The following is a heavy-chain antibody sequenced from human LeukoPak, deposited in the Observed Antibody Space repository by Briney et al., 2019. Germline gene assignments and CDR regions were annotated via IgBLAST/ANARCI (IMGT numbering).Heavy chain of an antibody. Sequence: GGSLRLSCAASGFTFSSYGMHWVRQAPGKGLEWVANIKQDGSEKYYVDSVKGRFTISRDNAKNSLYLQMNSLRAEDTAVYYCATYSILNAREFRYWGQGTLVTVTS. CDR1: GFTFSSYG. V-gene: IGHV3-7*01. CDR2: IKQDGSEK. J-gene: IGHJ1*01. CDR3: ATYSILNAREFRY. D-gene: IGHD4-11*01.